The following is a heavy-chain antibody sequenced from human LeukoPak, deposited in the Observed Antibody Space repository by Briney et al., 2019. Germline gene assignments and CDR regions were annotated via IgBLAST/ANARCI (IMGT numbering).Heavy chain of an antibody. V-gene: IGHV4-38-2*01. CDR1: NYPITSDYY. CDR3: GRAGFGTAYNRFYYYMDV. J-gene: IGHJ6*03. D-gene: IGHD3-16*01. CDR2: IFHSRIA. Sequence: SETLSLTCAVSNYPITSDYYWVWIRQPPGQGLEWISQIFHSRIAHYNPSLKSRVTMSVDTSRSQFSVNLNSVTAADTAVYFCGRAGFGTAYNRFYYYMDVWGKGTTVTVSS.